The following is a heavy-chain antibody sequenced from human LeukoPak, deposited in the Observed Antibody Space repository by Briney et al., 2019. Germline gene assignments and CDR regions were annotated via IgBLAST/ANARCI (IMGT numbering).Heavy chain of an antibody. J-gene: IGHJ6*03. D-gene: IGHD6-25*01. V-gene: IGHV4-38-2*02. CDR1: GYSIISAYY. CDR2: INHSGTT. CDR3: ARDGAASYMDV. Sequence: SETLSLTCAASGYSIISAYYWGWIRQPPRKGLEWIGSINHSGTTSYNPSLKSRVTISVDTSKNQFSLKLSSVTAADTAVYYCARDGAASYMDVWGKGTTVTVSS.